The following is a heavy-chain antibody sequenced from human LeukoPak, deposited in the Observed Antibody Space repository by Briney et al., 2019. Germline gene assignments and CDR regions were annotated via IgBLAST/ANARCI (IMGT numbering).Heavy chain of an antibody. CDR1: GYTFTGYY. D-gene: IGHD6-25*01. CDR3: AKGGLLGPYYYYMDV. J-gene: IGHJ6*03. CDR2: INPNSGGT. Sequence: ASVKVSCKASGYTFTGYYMHWVRQAPGQGLEWMGWINPNSGGTNYAQKFQGRVTMTRDTSISTAYMELSRLRSDDTAVYYCAKGGLLGPYYYYMDVWGKGTTVTVSS. V-gene: IGHV1-2*02.